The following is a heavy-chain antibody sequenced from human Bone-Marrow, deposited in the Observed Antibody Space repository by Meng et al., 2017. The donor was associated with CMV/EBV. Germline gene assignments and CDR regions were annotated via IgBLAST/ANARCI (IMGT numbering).Heavy chain of an antibody. CDR1: GFTFSRYD. Sequence: GESLKISCAASGFTFSRYDMHWVRQATGKGLEWVSAIGTAGDTYSPGSVKGRFTISRENAKSSLYLQMNNLRAGDTAVYYRARGLAVAGTKASLDAFDIWGQGTMVTVSS. J-gene: IGHJ3*02. CDR2: IGTAGDT. D-gene: IGHD6-19*01. CDR3: ARGLAVAGTKASLDAFDI. V-gene: IGHV3-13*01.